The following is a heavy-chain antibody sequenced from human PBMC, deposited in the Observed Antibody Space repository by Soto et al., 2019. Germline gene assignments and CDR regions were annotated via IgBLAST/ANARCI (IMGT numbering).Heavy chain of an antibody. V-gene: IGHV4-39*01. CDR2: IYYSGST. J-gene: IGHJ4*02. CDR1: GGSISSSSYY. CDR3: ARHVYSSGCFDY. D-gene: IGHD6-19*01. Sequence: SETLSLTCTVSGGSISSSSYYWGWIRQPPGKGLEWIGSIYYSGSTYYNPSLKSRVTISVDTSKNQFSLKLSSVTAADTAVYYCARHVYSSGCFDYWGQGTLVTAPQ.